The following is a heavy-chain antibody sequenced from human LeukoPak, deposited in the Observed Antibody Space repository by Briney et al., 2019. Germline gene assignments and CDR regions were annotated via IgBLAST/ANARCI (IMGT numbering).Heavy chain of an antibody. J-gene: IGHJ2*01. D-gene: IGHD6-13*01. CDR2: IYTSGST. CDR1: GGSISSYY. Sequence: AETLSLTCTVSGGSISSYYRSWIRQPAGKGLEWIGRIYTSGSTNYNPSLKSRVTMSVDTSKKQFSLTLSSVTASDTAVYYCARDSEKYSSSWFSDRGWYFDLWGRGTLVTVSS. CDR3: ARDSEKYSSSWFSDRGWYFDL. V-gene: IGHV4-4*07.